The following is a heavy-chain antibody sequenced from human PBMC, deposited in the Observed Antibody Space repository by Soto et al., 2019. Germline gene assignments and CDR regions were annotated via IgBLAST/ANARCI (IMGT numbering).Heavy chain of an antibody. V-gene: IGHV1-2*04. Sequence: QVQLVQSGAEVKKPGASVKVSCKASGYTFTGYYMHWVRQAPGQGLEWMGWINPNSGGTNYAQKFQGWVTMTRDTSISTGYMGLSRLRSDDTAVYYCARGCSSTSCTTPGWFDPWGQGTLVTVSS. D-gene: IGHD2-2*01. CDR3: ARGCSSTSCTTPGWFDP. J-gene: IGHJ5*02. CDR1: GYTFTGYY. CDR2: INPNSGGT.